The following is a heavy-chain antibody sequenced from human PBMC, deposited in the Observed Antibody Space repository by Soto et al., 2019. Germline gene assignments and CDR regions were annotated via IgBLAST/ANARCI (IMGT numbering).Heavy chain of an antibody. CDR3: AHKGGYGGEFSPIHYFDY. V-gene: IGHV2-5*02. Sequence: QITLKESGPPLVKPTQTLTLTCTFSGFSLSTSGVGVGWIRQPPGKALEWLALIYWDDDKRYSPSLKSRLTITKDTSKNQVVLTMTNMDPVDTATYYCAHKGGYGGEFSPIHYFDYWGQGTLVTVSS. CDR2: IYWDDDK. J-gene: IGHJ4*02. CDR1: GFSLSTSGVG. D-gene: IGHD3-10*01.